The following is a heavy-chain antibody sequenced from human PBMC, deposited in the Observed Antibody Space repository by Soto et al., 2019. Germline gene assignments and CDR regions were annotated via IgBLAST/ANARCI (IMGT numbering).Heavy chain of an antibody. CDR2: IYHSGST. D-gene: IGHD6-6*01. V-gene: IGHV4-30-2*01. Sequence: PSETLSLTCAVSGGSISSGGYSWSWIRQPPGKGLEWIGYIYHSGSTYYNPSLKSRVTISVDRSKNQFSLKLSSVTAADTAVYYCARAARPSSWFDPWGQGTLVTVSS. J-gene: IGHJ5*02. CDR3: ARAARPSSWFDP. CDR1: GGSISSGGYS.